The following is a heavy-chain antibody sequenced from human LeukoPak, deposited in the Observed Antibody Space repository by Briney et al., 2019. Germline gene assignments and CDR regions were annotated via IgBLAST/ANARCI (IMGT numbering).Heavy chain of an antibody. V-gene: IGHV1-2*02. CDR2: INPNSGGT. CDR3: ARSSQDTHYFDY. D-gene: IGHD2-2*02. CDR1: GYTFTGYY. J-gene: IGHJ4*02. Sequence: GASVTVSCKASGYTFTGYYMHWVRQAPGQGLEWMGWINPNSGGTNYAQKFQGRVTMTRDTSISTAYMELSRLRSDDTAVYYCARSSQDTHYFDYWGQGTLVTVSS.